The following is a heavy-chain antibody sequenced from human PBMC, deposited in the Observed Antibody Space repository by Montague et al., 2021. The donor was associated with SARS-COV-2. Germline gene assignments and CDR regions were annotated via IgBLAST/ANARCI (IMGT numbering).Heavy chain of an antibody. V-gene: IGHV4-39*01. CDR1: GGSISSSSRL. D-gene: IGHD6-13*01. CDR3: ARHKLWRRAAAGRDFDY. Sequence: SETLSLTCTVSGGSISSSSRLWGWNRQTPGKGLEWNGSNYYSGSTYYNPSLKSRVTISVDTSKNQFSLKLSSVTAADTAVYYCARHKLWRRAAAGRDFDYGGQGTLVTVSS. CDR2: NYYSGST. J-gene: IGHJ4*02.